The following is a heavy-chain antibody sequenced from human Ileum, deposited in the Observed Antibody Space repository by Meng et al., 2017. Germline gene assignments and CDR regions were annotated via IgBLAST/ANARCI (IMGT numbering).Heavy chain of an antibody. J-gene: IGHJ2*01. CDR3: AREMTKVINL. CDR1: GYTFTNYA. D-gene: IGHD4-23*01. CDR2: NNAGNGNT. Sequence: QVQLVQTRAEVKKPGASVKVPCKASGYTFTNYAVHWVRQAPGQRLEWMGWNNAGNGNTKFSQKFQGRVTITRDTSASTAYMELSSLRSEDTAVYYCAREMTKVINLWGRCTLVTVSS. V-gene: IGHV1-3*01.